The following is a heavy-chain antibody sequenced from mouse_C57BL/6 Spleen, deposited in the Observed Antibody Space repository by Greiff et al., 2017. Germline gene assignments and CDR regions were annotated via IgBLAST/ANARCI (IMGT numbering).Heavy chain of an antibody. J-gene: IGHJ2*01. V-gene: IGHV1-69*01. Sequence: QVQLQQPGAELVMPGASVKLSCKASGYTFTSYWMHWVKQRPGQGLEWIGEIDPSDSYTNYNQKFKGKSTLTVDKSSSTAYMQLSSLTSEDSAVYYCARRRGDLGKDFDYWGQGTTLTVSS. CDR2: IDPSDSYT. CDR3: ARRRGDLGKDFDY. CDR1: GYTFTSYW.